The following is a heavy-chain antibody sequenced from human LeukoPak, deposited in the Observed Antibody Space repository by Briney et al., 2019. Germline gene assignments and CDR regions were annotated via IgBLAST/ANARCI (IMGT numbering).Heavy chain of an antibody. CDR2: IYSGGST. D-gene: IGHD2-21*01. CDR1: GFTVSSNY. J-gene: IGHJ4*02. V-gene: IGHV3-66*02. Sequence: GGSLRLSCAASGFTVSSNYMSWVRQAPGKGLEWVSVIYSGGSTCYADSVKGRFTISRDNSKNTLYLQMNSLSAEDTAVYYCARGCGGDCYWLNYWGQGTLVTISS. CDR3: ARGCGGDCYWLNY.